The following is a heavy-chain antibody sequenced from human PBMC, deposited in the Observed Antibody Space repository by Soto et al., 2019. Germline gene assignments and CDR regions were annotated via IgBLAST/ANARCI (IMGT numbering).Heavy chain of an antibody. D-gene: IGHD2-2*01. Sequence: SVKVSCKASGGTFSSYTISWVRQAPGQGLEWMGRIIPILGIANYAQKFQGRVTITADKSTSTAYMELSSLRSEDTAVYYCARADCSSTSCYVTGRFDPWGQGTLVTVS. CDR3: ARADCSSTSCYVTGRFDP. CDR2: IIPILGIA. V-gene: IGHV1-69*02. J-gene: IGHJ5*02. CDR1: GGTFSSYT.